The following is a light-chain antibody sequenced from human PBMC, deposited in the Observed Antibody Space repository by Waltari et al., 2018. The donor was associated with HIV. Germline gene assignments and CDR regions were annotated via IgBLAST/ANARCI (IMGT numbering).Light chain of an antibody. V-gene: IGLV1-40*01. Sequence: QSVLTQPPSVSGAPGQRVTISCTGSSSNIGAGYDVNWYQQLPGTAPKLLIYGNSNRPSGVPDRFSGSKSGTSASLAITGLQAEDEADYYCAAWDASLSAWVFGGGTKLTVL. CDR2: GNS. CDR3: AAWDASLSAWV. CDR1: SSNIGAGYD. J-gene: IGLJ3*02.